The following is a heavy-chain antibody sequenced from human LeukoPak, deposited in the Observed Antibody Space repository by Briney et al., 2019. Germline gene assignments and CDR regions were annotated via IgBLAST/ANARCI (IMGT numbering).Heavy chain of an antibody. CDR3: ARGATYSSSWFDY. V-gene: IGHV4-59*01. CDR1: GGSISSYY. D-gene: IGHD6-13*01. Sequence: SETLSLTCTVSGGSISSYYWSWIRQPPGKGLEWIGYIYYSGSTNYNPPLKSRVTISVDTSKNQFSLKLSSVTAADTAVYYCARGATYSSSWFDYWGQGTLVTVSS. J-gene: IGHJ4*02. CDR2: IYYSGST.